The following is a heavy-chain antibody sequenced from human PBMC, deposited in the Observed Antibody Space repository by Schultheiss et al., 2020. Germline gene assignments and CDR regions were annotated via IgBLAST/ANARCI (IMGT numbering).Heavy chain of an antibody. J-gene: IGHJ6*02. D-gene: IGHD3-9*01. CDR3: ARVLRYFDWSDPNYYYYYGMHV. V-gene: IGHV3-48*03. Sequence: GGSLRLSCAASGFTFSSYEMNWVRQAPGKGLEWVSYISSSGSTIYYADSVKGRFTISRDNAKNSLYLQMNSLRAEDTAVYYCARVLRYFDWSDPNYYYYYGMHVWGQGTTVTVSS. CDR1: GFTFSSYE. CDR2: ISSSGSTI.